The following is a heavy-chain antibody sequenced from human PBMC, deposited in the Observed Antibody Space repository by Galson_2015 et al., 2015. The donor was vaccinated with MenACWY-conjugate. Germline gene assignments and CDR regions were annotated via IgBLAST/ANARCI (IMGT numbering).Heavy chain of an antibody. CDR1: GFTFSSYA. CDR3: AKGVDYYYYYSMDV. J-gene: IGHJ6*02. D-gene: IGHD3-3*01. CDR2: ISGSGGST. V-gene: IGHV3-23*01. Sequence: SLRLSCAASGFTFSSYAMSWVRQAPGEGLEWVSAISGSGGSTYYADSVKGRFTISRDNSKNTLYLQMNSLRAEDTAVYYCAKGVDYYYYYSMDVWGQGTTVTVSS.